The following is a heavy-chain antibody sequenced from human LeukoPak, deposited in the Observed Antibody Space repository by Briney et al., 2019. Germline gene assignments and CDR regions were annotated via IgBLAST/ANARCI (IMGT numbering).Heavy chain of an antibody. D-gene: IGHD3-22*01. CDR3: ARGRHYYDTRGYSDAFDI. CDR2: ISSRDDSI. CDR1: GFTFGDYY. V-gene: IGHV3-11*01. Sequence: PGGSLRLSCAASGFTFGDYYMSWIRQAPGKGLEWIAYISSRDDSINYADSLTGRFTISRDNAKNSLFLQMNSLRAEDTAVYHCARGRHYYDTRGYSDAFDIWGQGTLVTVSS. J-gene: IGHJ3*02.